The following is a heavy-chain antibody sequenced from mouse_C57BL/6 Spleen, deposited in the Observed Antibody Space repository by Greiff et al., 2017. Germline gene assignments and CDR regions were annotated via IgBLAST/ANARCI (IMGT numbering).Heavy chain of an antibody. V-gene: IGHV1-64*01. CDR1: GYTFTSYW. CDR3: ARYDYGGYFDV. Sequence: VQLQQPGAELVKPGASVKLSCKASGYTFTSYWMHWVKQRPGQGLEWIGMIHPNSGSTNYNEKFKSKATLTVDKSSSTAYMQLSSLTSEDSAVYYCARYDYGGYFDVWGTGTTVTVSS. D-gene: IGHD2-4*01. CDR2: IHPNSGST. J-gene: IGHJ1*03.